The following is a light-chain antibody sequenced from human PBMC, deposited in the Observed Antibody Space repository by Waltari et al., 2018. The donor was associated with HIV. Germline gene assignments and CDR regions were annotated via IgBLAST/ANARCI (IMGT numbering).Light chain of an antibody. V-gene: IGKV2-30*01. CDR3: MQGTHWPYT. CDR1: RHLVNSDAYTY. Sequence: DVVMTQFLASLPVTLGQPASISCSSSRHLVNSDAYTYLNWFHQRPGQSPRRLIYKVSNRDSGVPDRFSGSGSGSDFTLKISRVEAEDLGTFYCMQGTHWPYTFGQGTRLEIK. CDR2: KVS. J-gene: IGKJ2*01.